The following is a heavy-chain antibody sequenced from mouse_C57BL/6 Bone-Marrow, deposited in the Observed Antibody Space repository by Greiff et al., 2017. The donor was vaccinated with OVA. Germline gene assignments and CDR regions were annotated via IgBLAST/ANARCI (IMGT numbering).Heavy chain of an antibody. CDR3: TTDGN. V-gene: IGHV14-4*01. D-gene: IGHD2-3*01. J-gene: IGHJ3*01. CDR2: IDPENGDT. CDR1: GFYIKADY. Sequence: VPLQQSGAELVRPGASVTLSCTASGFYIKADYMPWVKPSPEPCLSWIGWIDPENGDTEYASKFQGKATITADTSSNTAYLQLSSLTSEDTAVYYCTTDGNWGQGTLVTVSA.